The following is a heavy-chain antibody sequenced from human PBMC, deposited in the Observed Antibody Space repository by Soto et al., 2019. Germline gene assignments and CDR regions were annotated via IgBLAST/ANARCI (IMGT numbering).Heavy chain of an antibody. CDR2: IHCSDST. CDR3: ARGSVAGNFDY. Sequence: QVHLQASGPGLMQPSDSLSLTYTVSGGSVTSDNYYWTWIRHSPGKGLEWIGYIHCSDSTNANPALKSRITISLETSRNHFPLTLTPVTAAVTAIFYCARGSVAGNFDYWGQGALIAVS. CDR1: GGSVTSDNYY. J-gene: IGHJ4*02. D-gene: IGHD6-19*01. V-gene: IGHV4-61*03.